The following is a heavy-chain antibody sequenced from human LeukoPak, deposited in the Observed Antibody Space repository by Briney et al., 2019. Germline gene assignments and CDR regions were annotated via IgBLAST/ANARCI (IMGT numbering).Heavy chain of an antibody. CDR1: GFTFSYAW. V-gene: IGHV3-15*01. J-gene: IGHJ3*02. CDR2: IKSKTDGGTT. D-gene: IGHD3-10*01. Sequence: GGSLRLSCAASGFTFSYAWMSWVRQAPGKGPEWVGRIKSKTDGGTTDYAAPVKGRFTISRDDSKNTLYLQMNSLKTEDTAVYYCTTDYYGSGSYPDAFDIWGRGTMVTVSS. CDR3: TTDYYGSGSYPDAFDI.